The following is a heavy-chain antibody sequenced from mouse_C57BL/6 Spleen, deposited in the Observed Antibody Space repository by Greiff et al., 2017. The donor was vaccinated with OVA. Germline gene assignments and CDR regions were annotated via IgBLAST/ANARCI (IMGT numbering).Heavy chain of an antibody. CDR3: ARDLTGTLDY. Sequence: EVKLMESGGGLVKPGGSLKLSCAASGFTFSDYGMHWVRQAPEKGLEWVAYISSGSSTIYYADTVKGRFTISRDNAKNTLFLQMTRLRSEDTAMYYCARDLTGTLDYWGQGTTLTVSS. J-gene: IGHJ2*01. V-gene: IGHV5-17*01. CDR2: ISSGSSTI. CDR1: GFTFSDYG. D-gene: IGHD4-1*01.